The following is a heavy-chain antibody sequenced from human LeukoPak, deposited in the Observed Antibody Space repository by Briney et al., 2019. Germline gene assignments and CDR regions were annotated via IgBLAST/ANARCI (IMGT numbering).Heavy chain of an antibody. D-gene: IGHD5-18*01. CDR1: GFTFSSYA. CDR2: ISYDGSNK. J-gene: IGHJ4*02. V-gene: IGHV3-30-3*01. CDR3: AKDMDTAMETIDY. Sequence: GGSLRLSCAASGFTFSSYAIHWVRQAPGKGLEWVAVISYDGSNKYYADSVKGRFTISRDNSKNMLYLQMNSLRAEDTAVYYCAKDMDTAMETIDYWGQGTLVTVSS.